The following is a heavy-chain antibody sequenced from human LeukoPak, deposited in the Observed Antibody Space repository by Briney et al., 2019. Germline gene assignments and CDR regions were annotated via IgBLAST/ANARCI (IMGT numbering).Heavy chain of an antibody. J-gene: IGHJ5*02. CDR1: GPSFSSYN. CDR2: ITASDTTK. D-gene: IGHD6-13*01. V-gene: IGHV3-48*01. CDR3: VAASAFSSSWRS. Sequence: GGSLRLSYVASGPSFSSYNMYWVRQAPGKGPEWVAYITASDTTKYYADSVKGRFAISRDNVKKSLFLQMNSLRAEDTAVYYCVAASAFSSSWRSWGQGTVVTVSS.